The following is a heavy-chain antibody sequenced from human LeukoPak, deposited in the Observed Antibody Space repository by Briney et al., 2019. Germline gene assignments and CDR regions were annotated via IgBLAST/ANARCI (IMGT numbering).Heavy chain of an antibody. V-gene: IGHV3-30-3*01. J-gene: IGHJ1*01. CDR3: ARSSSSWDSYFQH. CDR1: GFTFSSYA. D-gene: IGHD6-13*01. Sequence: PGGSLRLSCAASGFTFSSYAMHWVRQAPGKGLEWVAVISYDGSNKYYADSVKGRFTISRDNSKNTLYLQMNSLRAEDTAVYYCARSSSSWDSYFQHWGQGTLVTVSS. CDR2: ISYDGSNK.